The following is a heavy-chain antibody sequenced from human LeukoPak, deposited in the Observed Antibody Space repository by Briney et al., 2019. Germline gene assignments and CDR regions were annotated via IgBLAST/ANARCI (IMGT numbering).Heavy chain of an antibody. CDR2: IGSDGRNK. J-gene: IGHJ3*02. Sequence: PGRSLTLSCAASGFTFSNYGIHCVRQAPGNGLEWMAVIGSDGRNKFYADSVTGRFSVSRDNSKNTLYLQMNSLRAEDTAVYYCARDDLVLEKNGFDIWGRGTMVTVSS. V-gene: IGHV3-33*01. CDR1: GFTFSNYG. CDR3: ARDDLVLEKNGFDI.